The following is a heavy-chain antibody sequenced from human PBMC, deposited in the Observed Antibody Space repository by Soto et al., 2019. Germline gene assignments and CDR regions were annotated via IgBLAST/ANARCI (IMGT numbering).Heavy chain of an antibody. CDR2: ISGSGGST. J-gene: IGHJ4*02. CDR1: GFTFSSYA. V-gene: IGHV3-23*01. D-gene: IGHD4-4*01. Sequence: GGSLRLSCAASGFTFSSYAMSWVRQAPGKGLEWVSAISGSGGSTYYADSVKGRFTISRDNSKNTLYLQMNSLRAEDTAVYYCAKLATVTTFAYVRFDYWGQGTLVTVSS. CDR3: AKLATVTTFAYVRFDY.